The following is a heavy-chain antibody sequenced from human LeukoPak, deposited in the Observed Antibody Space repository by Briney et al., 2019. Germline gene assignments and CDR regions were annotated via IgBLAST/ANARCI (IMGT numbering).Heavy chain of an antibody. D-gene: IGHD3-9*01. J-gene: IGHJ4*02. Sequence: GGSLRLSCAASGFTFSSYAMSWVRQAPGKGLEWVSDISGSGGSTYYADSVKGRFTISRDNAKNSLYLQMNSLRAEDTAVYYCARNLRFSDILTGYDSDYWGQGTLVTVSS. CDR1: GFTFSSYA. V-gene: IGHV3-23*01. CDR3: ARNLRFSDILTGYDSDY. CDR2: ISGSGGST.